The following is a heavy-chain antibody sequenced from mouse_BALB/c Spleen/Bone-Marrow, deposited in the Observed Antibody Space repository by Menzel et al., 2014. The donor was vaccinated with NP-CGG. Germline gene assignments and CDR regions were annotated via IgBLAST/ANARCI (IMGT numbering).Heavy chain of an antibody. CDR2: ISSGGSYT. Sequence: DVMLVESGGGLVKPGGSLKLSCAASGFTFSSYAMSWVRQTPEKRLGWAAAISSGGSYTYYPDSVKGRFTNSRDNAKNTLYLQMSSLRSEDTAMYYCARQREVRPYYYAMDYWGQGTSVTGSS. CDR3: ARQREVRPYYYAMDY. D-gene: IGHD2-14*01. V-gene: IGHV5-9-1*01. CDR1: GFTFSSYA. J-gene: IGHJ4*01.